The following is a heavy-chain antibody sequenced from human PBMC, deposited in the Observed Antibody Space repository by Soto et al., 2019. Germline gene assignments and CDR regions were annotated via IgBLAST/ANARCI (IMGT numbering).Heavy chain of an antibody. CDR3: ARVRHYYGSGSYFTITDYFDY. J-gene: IGHJ4*02. D-gene: IGHD3-10*01. CDR2: IYYSGST. Sequence: SETLSLTCTVSGGSISSYYWSWIRQPPGKGLEWIGYIYYSGSTNYNPSLKSRVTISVDTSKNQFSLKLSSVTAADAAVYYCARVRHYYGSGSYFTITDYFDYWGQGTLVTVSS. CDR1: GGSISSYY. V-gene: IGHV4-59*01.